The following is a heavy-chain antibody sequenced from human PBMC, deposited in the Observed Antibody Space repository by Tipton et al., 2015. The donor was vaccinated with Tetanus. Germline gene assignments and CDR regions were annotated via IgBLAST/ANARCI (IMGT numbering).Heavy chain of an antibody. V-gene: IGHV3-53*01. CDR3: AKLKSRGDSSAIEH. D-gene: IGHD2-21*02. CDR1: GFTLSRNS. CDR2: VSASGNT. Sequence: SLRLFCAASGFTLSRNSMNWVRQVPGEGLEWVSGVSASGNTNYADSVDGRFTISRDNAKNTMYLQMNSLRAEDTATYYCAKLKSRGDSSAIEHWGQGTLVTVSS. J-gene: IGHJ4*02.